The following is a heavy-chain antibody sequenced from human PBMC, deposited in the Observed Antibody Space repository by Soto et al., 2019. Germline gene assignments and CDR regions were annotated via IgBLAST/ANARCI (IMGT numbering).Heavy chain of an antibody. CDR2: IYYSGTT. J-gene: IGHJ5*02. Sequence: QVKLQESGPGLVKPLETLSLTCAVSGDSVSRGSHYWSWIRQPPGKGLEWIGYIYYSGTTKYNPSLKSRVTISVDRSKNQFSLNLTSVTAADTAVYYCARTYNYFDPCGHGTLDTVSS. CDR3: ARTYNYFDP. V-gene: IGHV4-61*01. CDR1: GDSVSRGSHY. D-gene: IGHD1-20*01.